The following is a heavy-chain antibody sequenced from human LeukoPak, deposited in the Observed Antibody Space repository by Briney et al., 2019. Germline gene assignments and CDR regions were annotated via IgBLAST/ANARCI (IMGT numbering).Heavy chain of an antibody. Sequence: PSETLSLTCTVSGGSISSYYWSWIRQPPEKGLEWIGYVYYSGSTNYNPSLKSRVTISVDTSNNQFSLKLNSVTAADTAVYYCARHTTMAAWHFEHWGQGTLVTVSS. V-gene: IGHV4-59*08. CDR3: ARHTTMAAWHFEH. J-gene: IGHJ4*02. CDR2: VYYSGST. D-gene: IGHD5-18*01. CDR1: GGSISSYY.